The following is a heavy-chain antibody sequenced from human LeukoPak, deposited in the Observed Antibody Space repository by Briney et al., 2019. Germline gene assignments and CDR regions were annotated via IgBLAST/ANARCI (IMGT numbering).Heavy chain of an antibody. CDR3: ARDGPVTGPYCFDY. CDR1: GGSISSGGYY. CDR2: IYYSGST. Sequence: SSETLSLTCTVSGGSISSGGYYWSWIRQHPGKGLEWIGYIYYSGSTYYNPSLKSRVTISVDTSKNQFSLKLSSVTAADTAVYYCARDGPVTGPYCFDYWGQGTLVTVFS. J-gene: IGHJ4*02. V-gene: IGHV4-31*03. D-gene: IGHD6-19*01.